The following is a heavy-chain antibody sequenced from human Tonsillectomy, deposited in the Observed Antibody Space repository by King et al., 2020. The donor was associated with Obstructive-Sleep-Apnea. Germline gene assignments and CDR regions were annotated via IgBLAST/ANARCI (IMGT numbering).Heavy chain of an antibody. J-gene: IGHJ3*01. CDR1: GFTFSSYW. D-gene: IGHD3-22*01. CDR3: ARDHYYFASRDRLTGDAFDF. Sequence: VQLVESGGDLVQPGGSLRLSCTASGFTFSSYWMHWVRQVPGKDLVWVSRINSDGGGTTYADSVKGRFTISRDNAKNTLYLQMNSLRAEDTAMYYCARDHYYFASRDRLTGDAFDFWGQGTMVTVSS. CDR2: INSDGGGT. V-gene: IGHV3-74*01.